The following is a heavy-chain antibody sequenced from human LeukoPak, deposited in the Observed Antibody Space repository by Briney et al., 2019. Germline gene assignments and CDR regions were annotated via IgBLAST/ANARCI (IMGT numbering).Heavy chain of an antibody. CDR1: GGSISSYY. CDR3: ASYGDYLRYYFDY. CDR2: IYYSGST. D-gene: IGHD4-17*01. V-gene: IGHV4-39*01. J-gene: IGHJ4*02. Sequence: SETLSLTCTVSGGSISSYYWGWVRQPPGKGLEWIGSIYYSGSTYYNPSLKSRVTISVDTSKNQFSLKLSSVTAADTAVYYCASYGDYLRYYFDYWGQGTLVTVSS.